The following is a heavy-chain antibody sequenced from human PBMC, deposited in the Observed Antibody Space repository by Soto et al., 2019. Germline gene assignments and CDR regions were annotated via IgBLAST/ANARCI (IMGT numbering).Heavy chain of an antibody. J-gene: IGHJ4*02. CDR2: IYGHGDK. V-gene: IGHV2-5*01. CDR3: ALIRPSYFYGSGSDFYFDY. CDR1: GFSLTTSGEG. Sequence: QITLKESGPTLVNPTQTLTLTCTFSGFSLTTSGEGVGWIRQSPGKALEWLALIYGHGDKRYSPSLTSRLTITKDTSRSQVVLTMTNMEPVDTATYYCALIRPSYFYGSGSDFYFDYWGQGTLVIVSS. D-gene: IGHD3-10*01.